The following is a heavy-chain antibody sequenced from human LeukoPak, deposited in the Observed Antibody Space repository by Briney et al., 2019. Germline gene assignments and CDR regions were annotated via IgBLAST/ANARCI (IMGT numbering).Heavy chain of an antibody. CDR1: GGTFSSYA. CDR2: ITPIFGTA. Sequence: SVKVSCKASGGTFSSYAISWVRQAPGQGLEWMGGITPIFGTANYAQKFQGRVTITADESTSTAYMELSSLRSEDTAVYYCASDPYVWGSYRHREYFQHWGQGTLVTVSS. D-gene: IGHD3-16*02. CDR3: ASDPYVWGSYRHREYFQH. V-gene: IGHV1-69*13. J-gene: IGHJ1*01.